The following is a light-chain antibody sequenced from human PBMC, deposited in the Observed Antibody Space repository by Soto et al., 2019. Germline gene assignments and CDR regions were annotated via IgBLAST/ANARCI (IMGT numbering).Light chain of an antibody. CDR1: RSVSSNY. V-gene: IGKV3-20*01. CDR2: GAS. CDR3: QQHGSSRT. J-gene: IGKJ1*01. Sequence: ETALTLSPGTLSLSPGESASLSCRASRSVSSNYVAWYQQKPGQAPRLLIYGASSRATGIPDRFSGSGSGTDFALTISRLEPEEFAVYSCQQHGSSRTFGQGTKVDIK.